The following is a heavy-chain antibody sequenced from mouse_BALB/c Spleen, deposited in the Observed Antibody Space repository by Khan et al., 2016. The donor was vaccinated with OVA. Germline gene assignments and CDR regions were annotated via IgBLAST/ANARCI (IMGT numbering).Heavy chain of an antibody. Sequence: EVELVESGGDLVKPGGSLKLSCAASGFTFSSYSMSWVRQTPDKRLEWVASISSGGDYTYYPDSVKGRFTIPRDHAKNTLYLQMSDLKTEDTAVYYCADHLTGSFAYWGQGTLVTVSA. CDR2: ISSGGDYT. CDR3: ADHLTGSFAY. D-gene: IGHD4-1*01. V-gene: IGHV5-6*01. CDR1: GFTFSSYS. J-gene: IGHJ3*01.